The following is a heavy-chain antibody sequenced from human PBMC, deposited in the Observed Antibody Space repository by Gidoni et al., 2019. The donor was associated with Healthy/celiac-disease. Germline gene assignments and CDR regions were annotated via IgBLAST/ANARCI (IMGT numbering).Heavy chain of an antibody. CDR3: AKWGGAYGGNSVGKDDY. Sequence: EVQLVESGGGLVQPGGSLRLSCAASGFTFSSYAMGWVRQAPGKGLEWVSAIRGSGGSTYYADSVKGRFTISRDNSKNTLYLQMNSLRAEDTAVYYCAKWGGAYGGNSVGKDDYWGQGTLVTVSS. D-gene: IGHD2-21*02. CDR2: IRGSGGST. J-gene: IGHJ4*02. CDR1: GFTFSSYA. V-gene: IGHV3-23*04.